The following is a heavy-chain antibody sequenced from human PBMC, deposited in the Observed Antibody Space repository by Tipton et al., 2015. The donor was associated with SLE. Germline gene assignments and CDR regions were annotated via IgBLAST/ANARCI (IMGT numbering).Heavy chain of an antibody. V-gene: IGHV4-59*01. CDR3: ARAAGRPYYYYYMDV. D-gene: IGHD1-26*01. CDR1: GGYINNYY. Sequence: TLSLTCTVSGGYINNYYWSWIRQSPEKGLEWIGSIYYSGSTNYNPSLKTRVTISVETSKNQFSLKLSSVTAADTAVYYCARAAGRPYYYYYMDVWGKGTTVTVSS. J-gene: IGHJ6*03. CDR2: IYYSGST.